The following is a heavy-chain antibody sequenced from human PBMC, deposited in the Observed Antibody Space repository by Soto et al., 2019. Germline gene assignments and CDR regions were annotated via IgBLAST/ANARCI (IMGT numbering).Heavy chain of an antibody. Sequence: SETLSLTCTVSGGSISSGGYYWSWIRQHPGKGLEWIGYIYYSGSTYYNPSLKSRVTISVDTSKNQFSLNLRSVTAADTAVYYCARSPGYSSGWYYFDNWGQGTLVTVSS. CDR3: ARSPGYSSGWYYFDN. CDR1: GGSISSGGYY. J-gene: IGHJ4*02. CDR2: IYYSGST. D-gene: IGHD6-19*01. V-gene: IGHV4-31*03.